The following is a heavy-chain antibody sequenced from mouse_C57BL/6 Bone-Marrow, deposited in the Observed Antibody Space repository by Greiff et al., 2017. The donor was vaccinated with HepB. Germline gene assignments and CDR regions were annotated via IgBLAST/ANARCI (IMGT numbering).Heavy chain of an antibody. J-gene: IGHJ2*01. CDR1: GYTLTSYG. CDR3: ARLSYYGSSYLDY. D-gene: IGHD1-1*01. V-gene: IGHV1-81*01. Sequence: QFQLQQSGAELARPGASVKLSCKASGYTLTSYGISGVKPRTGQGLEWIGEIYPRSGNTYYNEKFKGKATLTADKSSSTAYMELRSLTSEDSAVYFCARLSYYGSSYLDYWGQGTTLTVSS. CDR2: IYPRSGNT.